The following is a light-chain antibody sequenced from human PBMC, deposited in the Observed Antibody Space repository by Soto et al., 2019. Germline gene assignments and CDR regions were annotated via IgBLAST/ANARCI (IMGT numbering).Light chain of an antibody. J-gene: IGKJ2*01. V-gene: IGKV3-15*01. Sequence: EIVLTQSPAILSVSPGERATLSCRASQSISRSLAWYQQKPGQAPRPLISDASTRATGIPARFSGSGSGTEFTLTISSLQSEDFALYYCHQYNSWPPGTFGQGTKVEIK. CDR2: DAS. CDR3: HQYNSWPPGT. CDR1: QSISRS.